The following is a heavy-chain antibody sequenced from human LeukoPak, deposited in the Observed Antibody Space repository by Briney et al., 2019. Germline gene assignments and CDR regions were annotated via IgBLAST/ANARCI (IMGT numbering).Heavy chain of an antibody. J-gene: IGHJ4*02. CDR3: AAAPDGYYFDY. Sequence: ASVKVSCKASGGTFSSYAISWVRQAPGQGLEWMGRIIPILGIANYAQKFQGRVTMTEDTSTDTAYMELSSLRSEDTAVYYCAAAPDGYYFDYWGQGTLVTVSS. V-gene: IGHV1-69*04. CDR2: IIPILGIA. CDR1: GGTFSSYA. D-gene: IGHD5-24*01.